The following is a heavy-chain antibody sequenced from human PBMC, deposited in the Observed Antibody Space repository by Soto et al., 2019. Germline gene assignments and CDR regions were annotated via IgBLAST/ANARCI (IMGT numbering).Heavy chain of an antibody. CDR1: GGSISSYY. V-gene: IGHV4-59*01. CDR3: ARARASNWFDP. J-gene: IGHJ5*02. Sequence: EKASETLSLTCTVSGGSISSYYWSWIRQPPGKGLEWIGYIYYSGSTNYNPSLKSRVTISVDTSKNQFSLKLSSVTAADTAVYYCARARASNWFDPWGQGTLVTVSS. CDR2: IYYSGST.